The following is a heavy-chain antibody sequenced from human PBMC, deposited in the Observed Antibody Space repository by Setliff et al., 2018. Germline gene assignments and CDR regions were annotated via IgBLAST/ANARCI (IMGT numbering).Heavy chain of an antibody. V-gene: IGHV4-34*01. CDR1: GGSFSGYY. CDR2: INHSGST. J-gene: IGHJ5*02. Sequence: PSETLSLTCAVYGGSFSGYYWSWIRQPPGKGLEWIGEINHSGSTNYNPSLKSRVTISVDTSKNQFSLKLSSVTAADTAVYYCARGVYCSSTSCSPGLNWFDPWGQGTLVTVPQ. CDR3: ARGVYCSSTSCSPGLNWFDP. D-gene: IGHD2-2*01.